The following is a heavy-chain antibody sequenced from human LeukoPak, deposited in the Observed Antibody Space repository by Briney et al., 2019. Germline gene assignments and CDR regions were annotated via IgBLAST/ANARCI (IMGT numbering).Heavy chain of an antibody. V-gene: IGHV4-59*01. Sequence: SGTLSLTCTVSGGSISSYYWSWIRQPPGKGLEWIGYIYYSGSTNYNPSLKSRVTISVDTSKNQFSLKLSSVTAADTAVYYCARIYCSSTSCYDHWDAFDIWGQGTMVTVSS. D-gene: IGHD2-2*01. CDR2: IYYSGST. CDR3: ARIYCSSTSCYDHWDAFDI. J-gene: IGHJ3*02. CDR1: GGSISSYY.